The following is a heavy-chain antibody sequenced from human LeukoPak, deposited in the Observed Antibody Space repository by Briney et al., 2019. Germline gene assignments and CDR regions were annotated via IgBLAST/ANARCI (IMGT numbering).Heavy chain of an antibody. Sequence: WGSLRLSCAASGFTFDDYAMHWVRQAPGKGLEWVSLISWDGGSPYYADSVKGRFTISRDNSKNSLYLQMNSLRAEDTALYYCATGSYYYDSSGYYYGYDAFNIWGQGTMVTVSS. V-gene: IGHV3-43D*03. CDR2: ISWDGGSP. J-gene: IGHJ3*02. CDR3: ATGSYYYDSSGYYYGYDAFNI. CDR1: GFTFDDYA. D-gene: IGHD3-22*01.